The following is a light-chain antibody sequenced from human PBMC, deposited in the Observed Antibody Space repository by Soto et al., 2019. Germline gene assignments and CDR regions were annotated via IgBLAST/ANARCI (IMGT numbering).Light chain of an antibody. CDR2: PAS. CDR1: RSFASSY. V-gene: IGKV3-20*01. CDR3: QQYCPSPPYT. J-gene: IGKJ2*01. Sequence: EIVLTQSPGTLSLSPGERATLSCRASRSFASSYLAWYQQKPGQAPRLLIYPASNRATGIPDRFSGSGSATDFTLSISRLEPEDCAVYYCQQYCPSPPYTFGQGTTLEIK.